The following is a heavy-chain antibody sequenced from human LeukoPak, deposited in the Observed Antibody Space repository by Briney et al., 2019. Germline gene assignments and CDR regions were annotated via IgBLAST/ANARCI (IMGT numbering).Heavy chain of an antibody. CDR2: ISGSGGST. J-gene: IGHJ4*02. D-gene: IGHD6-19*01. Sequence: GGSLRLSCAASGFTFSSYAMSWVRQAPGKGLEWVSAISGSGGSTYYADSVKGRFTISRDNSKNTLFLQMNSLRAEDTAVYHCAKDGLSSGWYWGQGTLVTVSS. CDR3: AKDGLSSGWY. CDR1: GFTFSSYA. V-gene: IGHV3-23*01.